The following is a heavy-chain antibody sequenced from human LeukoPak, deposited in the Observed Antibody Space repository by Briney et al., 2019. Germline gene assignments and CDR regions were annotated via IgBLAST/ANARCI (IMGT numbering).Heavy chain of an antibody. CDR2: ISSGSSYI. Sequence: GGSLRLSCAASGFTFSRSSMNWVRQAPGKGLEWVSSISSGSSYIYYADSVKGRFTISRDNSKNTLYLQMNSLRAEDTAVYYCAKGYYGSGSSTTDWFDPWGQGTLVTVSS. CDR1: GFTFSRSS. CDR3: AKGYYGSGSSTTDWFDP. V-gene: IGHV3-21*04. J-gene: IGHJ5*02. D-gene: IGHD3-10*01.